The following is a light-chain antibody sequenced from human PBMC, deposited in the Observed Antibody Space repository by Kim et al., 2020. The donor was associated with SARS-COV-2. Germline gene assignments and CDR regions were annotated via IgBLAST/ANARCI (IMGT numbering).Light chain of an antibody. V-gene: IGLV3-19*01. CDR2: SKN. Sequence: ALGQTVRITCQGDSLRIYYASGDQQEPRQAPVLVIYSKNNRPSGIPDRFSGSSSGNTASLTITGAQAEDEADYYCNSRDSSGNHLVFGTGTKVTVL. CDR1: SLRIYY. CDR3: NSRDSSGNHLV. J-gene: IGLJ1*01.